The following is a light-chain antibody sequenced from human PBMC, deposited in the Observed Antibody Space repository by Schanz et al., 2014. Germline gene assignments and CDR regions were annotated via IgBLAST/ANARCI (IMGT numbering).Light chain of an antibody. CDR2: DVS. Sequence: QSALTQPASVSGSPGQSITISCTGTSSDVGGYNYVSWYQQHPGKAPKLMIYDVSNRPSGVSNRFSGSKSGNTASLTISGLQAEDEADYYCSSYTSSSTVVFGGGPKLTV. CDR3: SSYTSSSTVV. J-gene: IGLJ2*01. CDR1: SSDVGGYNY. V-gene: IGLV2-14*01.